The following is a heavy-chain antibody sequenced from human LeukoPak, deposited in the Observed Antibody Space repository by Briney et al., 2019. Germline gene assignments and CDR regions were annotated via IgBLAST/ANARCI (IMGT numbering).Heavy chain of an antibody. CDR3: ERGPRITLVRGGQWYYYMDV. Sequence: ASVKVSCKASGYTFSSNYIYWVRQAPGQGLEWMGIINPSGGSTNYAQKFQGRVTMTRDTSTSTVYMELSSLRSEDTAVYYCERGPRITLVRGGQWYYYMDVWGKGTTVTISS. CDR1: GYTFSSNY. V-gene: IGHV1-46*01. J-gene: IGHJ6*03. CDR2: INPSGGST. D-gene: IGHD3-10*01.